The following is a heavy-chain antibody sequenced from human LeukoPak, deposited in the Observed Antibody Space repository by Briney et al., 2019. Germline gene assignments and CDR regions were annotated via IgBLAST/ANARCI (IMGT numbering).Heavy chain of an antibody. CDR2: MNPNSGNT. J-gene: IGHJ4*02. V-gene: IGHV1-8*03. CDR3: ARGPRDCTNGVCLYYFDY. Sequence: ASVKVSCKASGYTFTSYDINWVRQATGQGLEWMGWMNPNSGNTGYAQKFQGRVTITRNTSISTAYMELSSLRSEDTAVYYCARGPRDCTNGVCLYYFDYWGQGTLVTVSS. D-gene: IGHD2-8*01. CDR1: GYTFTSYD.